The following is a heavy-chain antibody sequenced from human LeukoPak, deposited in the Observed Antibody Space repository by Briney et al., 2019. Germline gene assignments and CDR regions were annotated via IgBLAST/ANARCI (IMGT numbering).Heavy chain of an antibody. D-gene: IGHD6-19*01. CDR3: ARPAAYSSGWYPTDY. CDR1: GFTFSSYW. CDR2: IKQDGSEK. J-gene: IGHJ4*02. Sequence: PGGSLRLSCAASGFTFSSYWMSWVRQAPGKGLEWVANIKQDGSEKYYVDSVKGRFTISRGNAKNSLWLQMNSLRAEDTAVYYCARPAAYSSGWYPTDYWGQGTLVTVSS. V-gene: IGHV3-7*01.